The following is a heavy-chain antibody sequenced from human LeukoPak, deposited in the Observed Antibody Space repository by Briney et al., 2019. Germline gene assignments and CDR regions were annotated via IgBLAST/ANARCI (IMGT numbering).Heavy chain of an antibody. CDR3: ARGGSRHPSPEDY. Sequence: GGSLRLSCAVSGFTFSSYWMSWVRQAPGKGPAWVANIKQDGSEKYFVDSVKGRFTISRDNAKNSLYLQMNSLRAEDTAVYYCARGGSRHPSPEDYWGQGTLVTVSS. D-gene: IGHD1-1*01. CDR1: GFTFSSYW. J-gene: IGHJ4*02. CDR2: IKQDGSEK. V-gene: IGHV3-7*03.